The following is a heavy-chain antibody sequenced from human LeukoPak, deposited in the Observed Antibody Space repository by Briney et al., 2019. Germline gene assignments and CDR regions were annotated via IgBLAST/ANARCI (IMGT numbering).Heavy chain of an antibody. D-gene: IGHD6-19*01. J-gene: IGHJ4*02. CDR2: INQDGSVK. Sequence: PGGSLRLSCAASGFTFSSYWMTWLRHTPGKGLEWVANINQDGSVKNYVDSVRGRFTISRDNAKNSLYLQMSSLRAEDTAVYHCARVLGSSGCPGHWGQGTLVTVSS. CDR1: GFTFSSYW. V-gene: IGHV3-7*01. CDR3: ARVLGSSGCPGH.